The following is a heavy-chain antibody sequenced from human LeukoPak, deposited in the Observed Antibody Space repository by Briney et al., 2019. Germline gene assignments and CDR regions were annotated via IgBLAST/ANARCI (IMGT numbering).Heavy chain of an antibody. J-gene: IGHJ4*02. CDR1: GYTFTGYY. V-gene: IGHV1-2*02. Sequence: ASVKVSCKASGYTFTGYYMHCVRQAPGQGLEWMGWINPNSGGTNYAQKFQGRVTMTRDTSTSTAYMELSRLRSDDTAVYYCARGVYIAAAQYGYWGQGTLVTVSS. D-gene: IGHD6-13*01. CDR3: ARGVYIAAAQYGY. CDR2: INPNSGGT.